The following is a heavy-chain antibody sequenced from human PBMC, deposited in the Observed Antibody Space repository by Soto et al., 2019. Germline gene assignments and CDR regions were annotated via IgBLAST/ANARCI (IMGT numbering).Heavy chain of an antibody. CDR3: ARDLFD. V-gene: IGHV1-18*01. D-gene: IGHD3-10*02. Sequence: QVHLVQSGAEVKKPGASVKVSCKTSGYTFISYGITWVRQAPGQGLEWIGWISAHTGNTNYTQKFQGRLTMTTDTSTSTAYMELRSLRSDDTAVYYCARDLFDWGQGTLVTVS. CDR2: ISAHTGNT. CDR1: GYTFISYG. J-gene: IGHJ4*02.